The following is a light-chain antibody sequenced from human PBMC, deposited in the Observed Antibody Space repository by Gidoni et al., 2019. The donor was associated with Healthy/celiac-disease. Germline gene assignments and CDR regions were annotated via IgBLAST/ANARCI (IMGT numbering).Light chain of an antibody. CDR1: QSVLYIANNKNY. V-gene: IGKV4-1*01. Sequence: DIVMTQSPDSLAVSLGERATINCKSSQSVLYIANNKNYLAWYKQKPGQPPKRLIYCTSTRESGVPDRFSGGGSGGDITLTIRSLQAEDVSDYCWQKYSSTPFTFXPXTKVEIK. CDR2: CTS. CDR3: QKYSSTPFT. J-gene: IGKJ3*01.